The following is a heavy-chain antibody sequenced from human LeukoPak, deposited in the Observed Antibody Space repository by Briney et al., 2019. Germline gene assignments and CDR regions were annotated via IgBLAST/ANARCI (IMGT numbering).Heavy chain of an antibody. CDR1: GFTFSNFA. V-gene: IGHV3-23*01. CDR3: AKMVHTEQWLVPFDY. Sequence: GGSLRLSCAASGFTFSNFAMNWVRQAPGKGLKWVSTISGSGGSTYYADSVKGRFTISRDNSKNTLYLQMNSLRAEDTAVYYCAKMVHTEQWLVPFDYWGQGTLVTVSS. D-gene: IGHD6-19*01. J-gene: IGHJ4*02. CDR2: ISGSGGST.